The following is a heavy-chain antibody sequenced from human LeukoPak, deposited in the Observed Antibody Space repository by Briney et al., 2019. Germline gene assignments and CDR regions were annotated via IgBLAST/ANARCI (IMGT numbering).Heavy chain of an antibody. J-gene: IGHJ5*02. D-gene: IGHD3-22*01. CDR2: INHSGST. V-gene: IGHV4-34*01. Sequence: SETLSLTCAVYGGSFSGYYWSWIRQPPGKGLEWIGEINHSGSTNYNPSLKSRVTISVDTSKNQFSLKLSSVTAADTAAYYCARGITMIVVGLNWFDPWGQGTLVTVSS. CDR1: GGSFSGYY. CDR3: ARGITMIVVGLNWFDP.